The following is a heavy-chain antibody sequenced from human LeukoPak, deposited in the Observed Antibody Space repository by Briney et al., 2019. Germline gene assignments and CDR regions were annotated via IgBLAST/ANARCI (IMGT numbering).Heavy chain of an antibody. CDR1: GFTFSNAW. D-gene: IGHD6-25*01. CDR3: TTGSEGGDDAFDI. CDR2: IKSKTDGGTT. Sequence: GGSLRLSCAASGFTFSNAWMSWVRQAPGKGLEWVGRIKSKTDGGTTDYAAPVKGRFTISRDDSKNTLYLQMNSLKTEDTAVYYCTTGSEGGDDAFDIWGQGTMVTVSS. V-gene: IGHV3-15*01. J-gene: IGHJ3*02.